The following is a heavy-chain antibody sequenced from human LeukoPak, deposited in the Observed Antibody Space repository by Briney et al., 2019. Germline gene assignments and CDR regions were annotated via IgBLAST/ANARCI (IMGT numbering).Heavy chain of an antibody. J-gene: IGHJ4*02. CDR3: ARDNYDFWSGYYNSASYFDY. V-gene: IGHV3-7*01. CDR1: GFTFSSYW. CDR2: INQDGSEK. D-gene: IGHD3-3*01. Sequence: GGSLRLSCAASGFTFSSYWMSWVRQAPGKGLEWVANINQDGSEKYYVDSVKGRFTISRDNAKNSLYLQMNSLRAEDPAVYYCARDNYDFWSGYYNSASYFDYWGQGTLVTVSS.